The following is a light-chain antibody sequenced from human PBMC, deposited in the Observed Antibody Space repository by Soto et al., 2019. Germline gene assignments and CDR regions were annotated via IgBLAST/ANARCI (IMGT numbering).Light chain of an antibody. Sequence: EMVMTQSPATLSVSPGERVTLSCRASESVHRNLAWYQQKPGQGPSLLIYYASTMATGVPDRFTGSGSGTEFTLTISSLQSEDSGAYHCRHYNNWPPTFGPGTKVEIK. CDR3: RHYNNWPPT. J-gene: IGKJ3*01. CDR1: ESVHRN. V-gene: IGKV3-15*01. CDR2: YAS.